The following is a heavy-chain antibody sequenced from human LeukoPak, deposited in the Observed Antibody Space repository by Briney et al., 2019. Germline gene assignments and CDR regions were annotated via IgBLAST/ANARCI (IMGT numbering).Heavy chain of an antibody. D-gene: IGHD2-2*01. J-gene: IGHJ5*02. Sequence: SETLSLTCTVSGGSISSGGYYWSWIRQHPGKGLEWIGYIYYTGSTYYNPSLKSRVIISVDTSKNQFSLKLNSVTAADTAVYYCARYCSSTSCRWFDPWGQGALVTVSS. CDR2: IYYTGST. CDR1: GGSISSGGYY. V-gene: IGHV4-31*03. CDR3: ARYCSSTSCRWFDP.